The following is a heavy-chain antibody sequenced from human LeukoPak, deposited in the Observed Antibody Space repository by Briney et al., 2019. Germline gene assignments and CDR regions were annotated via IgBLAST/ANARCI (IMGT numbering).Heavy chain of an antibody. CDR2: INVHTGVA. J-gene: IGHJ4*02. V-gene: IGHV1-2*02. Sequence: ASVKVSCKASGYTFTGYNLHSVRQAPGQGLEWMGWINVHTGVAHYAQKFQGRVTMTRDTSISAAYMELSRLRSDDTAVFYCARTHYDSNAYYSPAGYWGQGTLVTVSS. CDR1: GYTFTGYN. D-gene: IGHD3-22*01. CDR3: ARTHYDSNAYYSPAGY.